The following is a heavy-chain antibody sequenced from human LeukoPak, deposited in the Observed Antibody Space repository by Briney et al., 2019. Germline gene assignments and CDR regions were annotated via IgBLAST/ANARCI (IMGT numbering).Heavy chain of an antibody. CDR1: GFTFSSYA. Sequence: PGGSLRLSCAASGFTFSSYAMNWVRQAPGKGLEWVSSISSSSSYIYYADSVKGRFTISRDNAKNSLYLQMNSLRAEDTAVYYCARDDYDRGLDYYMDVWGKGTTVTVSS. V-gene: IGHV3-21*01. CDR3: ARDDYDRGLDYYMDV. J-gene: IGHJ6*03. D-gene: IGHD3-10*02. CDR2: ISSSSSYI.